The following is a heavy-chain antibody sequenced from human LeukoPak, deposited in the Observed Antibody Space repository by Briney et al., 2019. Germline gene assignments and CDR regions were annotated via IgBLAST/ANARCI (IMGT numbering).Heavy chain of an antibody. Sequence: ASVKVSCKASGYTFTSYGISWVRQAPGQGLEWMGWISAYNGNTNYAQKLQGRVTMTTDTSTSTAYMELSSLRSEDTAVYYCARRNTRYGSGSYYLVYWGQGTLVTVSS. CDR1: GYTFTSYG. J-gene: IGHJ4*02. V-gene: IGHV1-18*01. D-gene: IGHD3-10*01. CDR3: ARRNTRYGSGSYYLVY. CDR2: ISAYNGNT.